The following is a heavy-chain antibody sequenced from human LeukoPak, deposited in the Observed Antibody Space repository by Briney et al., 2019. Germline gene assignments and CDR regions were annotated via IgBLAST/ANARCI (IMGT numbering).Heavy chain of an antibody. D-gene: IGHD3-22*01. V-gene: IGHV3-23*01. J-gene: IGHJ4*02. CDR2: IGVGGTT. CDR3: AKAQGYYDC. Sequence: GGSLRLSGAASGFIFSNYGMNWVRQAPGKGLEWVSGIGVGGTTYYADSVKGRFTISRDTSKNTLYLQMNSLRAEDTAVYYCAKAQGYYDCWGQGTLVTVSS. CDR1: GFIFSNYG.